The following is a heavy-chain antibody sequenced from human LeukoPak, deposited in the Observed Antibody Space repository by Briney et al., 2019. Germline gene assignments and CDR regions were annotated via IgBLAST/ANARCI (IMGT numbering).Heavy chain of an antibody. D-gene: IGHD3-10*01. CDR3: ARSEGVYYGSGSSGSYYPHWFDP. Sequence: SETLSLTCTISVYSINTYYWSWIRQPPGKGLEWIGYIYYSGSTKYNPSLQSRVTISLDTSKKQFFLQLNSVTAADTAVYYCARSEGVYYGSGSSGSYYPHWFDPWGQGIMVTVSS. CDR1: VYSINTYY. V-gene: IGHV4-59*01. CDR2: IYYSGST. J-gene: IGHJ5*02.